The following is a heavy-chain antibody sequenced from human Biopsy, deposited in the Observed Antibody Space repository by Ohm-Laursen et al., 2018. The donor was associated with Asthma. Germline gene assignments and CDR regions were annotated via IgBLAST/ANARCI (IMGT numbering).Heavy chain of an antibody. D-gene: IGHD6-13*01. V-gene: IGHV4-59*01. CDR1: PGSINDYY. J-gene: IGHJ4*02. CDR2: VHSAGST. Sequence: SETLSLTCTVSPGSINDYYWNWIRQFPGKGLEWIGYVHSAGSTRFNPSLKSRLTISVDTSVDQVFLKLTSVTAADTAVYYCVRATSTWSQSGPHYFDHWGQGTLVTVSS. CDR3: VRATSTWSQSGPHYFDH.